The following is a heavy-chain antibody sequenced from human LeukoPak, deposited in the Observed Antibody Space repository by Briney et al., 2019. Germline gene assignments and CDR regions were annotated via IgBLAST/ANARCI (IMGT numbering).Heavy chain of an antibody. CDR3: ARVSPSVVVVVLYYYYYYMDV. J-gene: IGHJ6*03. D-gene: IGHD2-15*01. CDR1: GYTFTGYY. V-gene: IGHV1-18*04. Sequence: ASVKVSCKASGYTFTGYYMHWVRQAPGQGLEWMGWISAYNGNTNYAQKLQGRVTMTTDTSTSTAYMELRSLRSDDTAVYYCARVSPSVVVVVLYYYYYYMDVWGKGTTVTVSS. CDR2: ISAYNGNT.